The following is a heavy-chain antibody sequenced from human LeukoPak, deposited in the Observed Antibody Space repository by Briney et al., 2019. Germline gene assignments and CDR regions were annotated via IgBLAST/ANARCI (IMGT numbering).Heavy chain of an antibody. J-gene: IGHJ5*02. CDR2: INWNGGSR. D-gene: IGHD4-17*01. CDR1: GFNFDDYV. Sequence: GGSLRLSCAASGFNFDDYVMTWVRQAPGKGLEWVSGINWNGGSRGYADSVKGRFTISRDNSKNTLCLQMNRLRAEDTAVYYCAKESTVTPGNVNWFDTWGQGTLVTVSS. V-gene: IGHV3-20*04. CDR3: AKESTVTPGNVNWFDT.